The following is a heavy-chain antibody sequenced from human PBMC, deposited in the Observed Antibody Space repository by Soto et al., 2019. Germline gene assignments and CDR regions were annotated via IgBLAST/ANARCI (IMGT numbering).Heavy chain of an antibody. CDR2: IDPSDSYT. V-gene: IGHV5-10-1*01. Sequence: ESLKISCKGSGYSFTSYWISWVRQMPGKGLEWMGRIDPSDSYTNYSPSFQGHVTISADKSISTAYLQWSSLKASDTAMYYCTRRTKIFGVLNGMDVWGQGTTVTVS. J-gene: IGHJ6*02. CDR1: GYSFTSYW. D-gene: IGHD3-3*01. CDR3: TRRTKIFGVLNGMDV.